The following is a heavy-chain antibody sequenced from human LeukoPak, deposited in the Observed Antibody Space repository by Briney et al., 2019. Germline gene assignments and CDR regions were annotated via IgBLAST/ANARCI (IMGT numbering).Heavy chain of an antibody. V-gene: IGHV1-18*04. CDR3: AREDYYDTSGHAFDI. J-gene: IGHJ3*02. Sequence: GASVKVSCKASGYTFTGYYMHWVRQAPGQGLEWMGWISPYNGNTNYAQNLQGRVTMTTDTSTSTAYMELRSLRSDDTAVYYCAREDYYDTSGHAFDIWGQGTMVTVSS. CDR1: GYTFTGYY. CDR2: ISPYNGNT. D-gene: IGHD3-22*01.